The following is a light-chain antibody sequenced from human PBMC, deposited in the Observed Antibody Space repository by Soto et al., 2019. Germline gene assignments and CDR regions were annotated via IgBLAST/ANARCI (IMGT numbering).Light chain of an antibody. CDR3: SSYTSRSTLGV. CDR2: DVT. V-gene: IGLV2-14*01. CDR1: SSDVGGYNY. Sequence: QSALTQPASVSGSPGQSITISCTGTSSDVGGYNYVSWYQQHPGKAPKLMIYDVTNRPSGLSNRFSGSRSGNTASLTISGLLADDEADYYCSSYTSRSTLGVFGSGTKLIVL. J-gene: IGLJ1*01.